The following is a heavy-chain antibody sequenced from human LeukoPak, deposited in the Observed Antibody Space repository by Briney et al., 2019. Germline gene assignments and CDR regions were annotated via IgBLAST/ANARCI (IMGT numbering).Heavy chain of an antibody. J-gene: IGHJ3*02. D-gene: IGHD3-10*01. CDR2: ISWDGGST. CDR3: AKGSGGVPISGGNAFDI. Sequence: PGGSLRLSCAASGFTFDDYAMHWVRQAPGKGLEWVSLISWDGGSTYYADSVKGRFPISRDNSKNSLYLQMNSLRAEDTALYYCAKGSGGVPISGGNAFDIWGQGTMVTVSS. V-gene: IGHV3-43D*03. CDR1: GFTFDDYA.